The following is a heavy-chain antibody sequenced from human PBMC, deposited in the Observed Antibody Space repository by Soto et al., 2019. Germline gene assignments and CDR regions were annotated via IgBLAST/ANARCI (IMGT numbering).Heavy chain of an antibody. Sequence: EVQLLESGGGLVQPGGTLRLSCAASGFTFRNYAMSWVRQAPGKGLEWVSGISVSGDNTYYRDSVKGRFTISRDNSKNTLYLQMINLRAEDSAVYYCADGGEWSFNFVYWGQGTLVTVSS. CDR3: ADGGEWSFNFVY. CDR1: GFTFRNYA. CDR2: ISVSGDNT. J-gene: IGHJ4*02. V-gene: IGHV3-23*01. D-gene: IGHD3-3*01.